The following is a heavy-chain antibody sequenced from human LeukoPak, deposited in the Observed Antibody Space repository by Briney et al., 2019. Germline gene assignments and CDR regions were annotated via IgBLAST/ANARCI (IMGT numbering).Heavy chain of an antibody. CDR1: GFTFISYS. V-gene: IGHV3-21*01. D-gene: IGHD2-21*02. CDR3: VRVAYCGGDCPDYSYSGMDV. CDR2: ISSSNAYI. J-gene: IGHJ6*02. Sequence: GGSLRLSCAASGFTFISYSMNWVRQARGKGREWVSSISSSNAYIYYSDSLKGRFTISIDNARNSLYLQMNSLRAEDTAVYYCVRVAYCGGDCPDYSYSGMDVWGQGTTVTVSS.